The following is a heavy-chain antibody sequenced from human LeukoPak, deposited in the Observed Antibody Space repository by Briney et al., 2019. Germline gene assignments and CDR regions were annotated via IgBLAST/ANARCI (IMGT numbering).Heavy chain of an antibody. Sequence: GGSLRLSCAASGFTFSSYWMTWVRQAPGKGLEWVANIKQDGSEKHYVDSVKGRFTISRDNAKNSLYLQMNSLRAEDTAVYYCAKVGYDYWYFDLWGRGTLVTVSS. J-gene: IGHJ2*01. CDR2: IKQDGSEK. V-gene: IGHV3-7*03. CDR1: GFTFSSYW. D-gene: IGHD5-18*01. CDR3: AKVGYDYWYFDL.